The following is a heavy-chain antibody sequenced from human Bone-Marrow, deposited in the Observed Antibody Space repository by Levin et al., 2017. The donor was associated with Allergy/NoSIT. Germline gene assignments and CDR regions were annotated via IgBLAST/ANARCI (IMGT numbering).Heavy chain of an antibody. CDR2: INHSGST. Sequence: PSETLSLTCAVYGGSFSGYYWSWIRQPPGKGLEWIGEINHSGSTNYNPSLKSRVTISVDTSKNQFSLKLSSVTAADTAVYYCARVTGWNPAWFDPWGQGTLVTVSS. D-gene: IGHD1-14*01. J-gene: IGHJ5*02. V-gene: IGHV4-34*01. CDR1: GGSFSGYY. CDR3: ARVTGWNPAWFDP.